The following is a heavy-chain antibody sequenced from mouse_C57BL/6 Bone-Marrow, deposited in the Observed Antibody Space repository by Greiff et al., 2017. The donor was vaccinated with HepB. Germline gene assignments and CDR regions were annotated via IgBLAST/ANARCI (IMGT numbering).Heavy chain of an antibody. Sequence: QVQLQQSGAELARPGASVKLSCKASGYTFTSYGISWVKQRTGQGLEWIGEIYPRSGNTYYNEKFKGKATLTADKSSSTAYMERRSLTSEDSAVYFCARGLLRSFYYFDYWGQGTTLTVSS. V-gene: IGHV1-81*01. CDR3: ARGLLRSFYYFDY. CDR1: GYTFTSYG. J-gene: IGHJ2*01. CDR2: IYPRSGNT. D-gene: IGHD1-1*01.